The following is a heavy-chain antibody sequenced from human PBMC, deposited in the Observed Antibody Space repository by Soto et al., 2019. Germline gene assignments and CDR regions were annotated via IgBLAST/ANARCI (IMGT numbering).Heavy chain of an antibody. J-gene: IGHJ2*01. D-gene: IGHD6-19*01. V-gene: IGHV3-33*01. CDR2: IWYDGSDK. CDR1: GFTFSSYA. CDR3: ARGGIAVTRVWYSDL. Sequence: QVQLVESGGGVVQPGRSLRLSCVGSGFTFSSYAMHWVRQAPGKGLEWVAVIWYDGSDKYYADSVKGRFTISRDNSKNTLYLQMNSLRAEDTAVYYCARGGIAVTRVWYSDLWGRGTLVTVSS.